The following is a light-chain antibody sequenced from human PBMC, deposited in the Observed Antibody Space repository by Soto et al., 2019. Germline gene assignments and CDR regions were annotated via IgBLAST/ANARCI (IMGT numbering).Light chain of an antibody. V-gene: IGKV3-15*01. CDR2: GAS. CDR3: QQYHARPPWT. CDR1: QSLSSN. Sequence: EIVMTQSPATLSVSPGETAALSCRASQSLSSNLAWFQHKPGQAPRLLIHGASTRATGVPARFSGSGYGTDYTLTISGLQSEDVAIYYCQQYHARPPWTFGQGTQVALK. J-gene: IGKJ1*01.